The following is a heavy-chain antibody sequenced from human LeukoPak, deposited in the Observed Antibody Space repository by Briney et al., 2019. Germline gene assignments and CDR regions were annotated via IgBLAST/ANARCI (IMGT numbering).Heavy chain of an antibody. D-gene: IGHD3-22*01. V-gene: IGHV4-59*01. CDR3: ARGYDSSGYWTFDY. CDR1: GGSISSYY. CDR2: IYYSGST. Sequence: SETLSLTCTVSGGSISSYYWSWIRQPPGKGLEWIGYIYYSGSTNYNPSLKSRVTISVGTSKNQFSLKLSSVTAADTAVYYCARGYDSSGYWTFDYWGQGTLVTVSS. J-gene: IGHJ4*02.